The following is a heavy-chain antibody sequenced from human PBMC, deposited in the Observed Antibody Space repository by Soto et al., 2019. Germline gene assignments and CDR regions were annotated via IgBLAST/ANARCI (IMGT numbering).Heavy chain of an antibody. J-gene: IGHJ4*02. D-gene: IGHD6-19*01. CDR1: GFTFSSYG. CDR2: ISYDGSNK. V-gene: IGHV3-30*18. CDR3: AKEISGWIRFFDY. Sequence: PGGSLRLSCAASGFTFSSYGMHWVRQAPGKGLEWVAVISYDGSNKYYADSVKGRFTISRDNSKNTLYLQMNSLRAEDTAVYYCAKEISGWIRFFDYWGQGTLVTVSS.